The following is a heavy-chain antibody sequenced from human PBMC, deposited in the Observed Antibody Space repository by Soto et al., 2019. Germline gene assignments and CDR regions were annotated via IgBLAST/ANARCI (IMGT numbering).Heavy chain of an antibody. CDR3: GKRGSLGGVLDS. CDR2: IRTVGHST. CDR1: GFTFIDYA. J-gene: IGHJ4*02. Sequence: EVQLLDSGGGLVQPGGSLRLSCAASGFTFIDYAMSWVRQAPGKGLEWVATIRTVGHSTFSPDSVKGRFTISRDNSKRTPYSQEKSRTVEDRAVHLCGKRGSLGGVLDSWGRGPVVSVSS. V-gene: IGHV3-23*01. D-gene: IGHD3-16*01.